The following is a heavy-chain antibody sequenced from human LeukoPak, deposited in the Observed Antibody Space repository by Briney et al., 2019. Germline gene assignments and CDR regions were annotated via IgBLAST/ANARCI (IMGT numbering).Heavy chain of an antibody. V-gene: IGHV1-18*04. CDR1: GYTFTSYG. D-gene: IGHD2-2*01. J-gene: IGHJ6*04. Sequence: GASVKVSCKASGYTFTSYGISWVRQAPGQGLEWMGWISACNGNTNYAQKLQGRVTMTTDISTSTAYMELRSLRSDDTAVYYCARDEEQGTIIGMDVWGKGTTVTVSS. CDR2: ISACNGNT. CDR3: ARDEEQGTIIGMDV.